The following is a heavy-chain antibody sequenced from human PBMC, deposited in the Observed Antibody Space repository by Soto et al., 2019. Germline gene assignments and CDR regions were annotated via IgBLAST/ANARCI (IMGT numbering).Heavy chain of an antibody. J-gene: IGHJ4*02. D-gene: IGHD6-6*01. CDR3: TRDRPGPQHYFDY. V-gene: IGHV3-74*01. Sequence: HPGGSLRLSCASSGFTFSSYSMNWVRQAPGKGLEWVSRIDTDGTGTSYADSVKGRFTISRDNAKNTLYLQMNNLRAEDTAIYYGTRDRPGPQHYFDYWGKGNMVTAAS. CDR1: GFTFSSYS. CDR2: IDTDGTGT.